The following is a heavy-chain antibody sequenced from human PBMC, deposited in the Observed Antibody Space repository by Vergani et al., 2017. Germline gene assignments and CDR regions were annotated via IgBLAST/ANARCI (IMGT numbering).Heavy chain of an antibody. CDR2: INPNSGGT. Sequence: QVQLVQSGAEVKKPGASVKVSCKASGYTFTGYYMHWVRQAPGQGLEWMGWINPNSGGTNYAQKFQDRVTMTADTSTNTAYMELRSLRSDDTAVYFCSRVAPSNSEVTPTAFYVWGQGTMVTVSS. CDR3: SRVAPSNSEVTPTAFYV. D-gene: IGHD1-1*01. J-gene: IGHJ3*01. CDR1: GYTFTGYY. V-gene: IGHV1-2*02.